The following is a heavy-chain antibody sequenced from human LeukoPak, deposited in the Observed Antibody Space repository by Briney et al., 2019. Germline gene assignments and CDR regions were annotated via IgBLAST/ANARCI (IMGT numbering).Heavy chain of an antibody. CDR1: GFTFSSYW. CDR3: AKVPHYGDYVI. Sequence: PGGSLRLSCAASGFTFSSYWMHWVRQAPGKGLVWVSRINSDGSSTSYADSVKGRFTISRDNSKNTLYLQMNSLRAEDTAVYYCAKVPHYGDYVIWGQGTMVTVSS. D-gene: IGHD4-17*01. CDR2: INSDGSST. V-gene: IGHV3-74*01. J-gene: IGHJ3*02.